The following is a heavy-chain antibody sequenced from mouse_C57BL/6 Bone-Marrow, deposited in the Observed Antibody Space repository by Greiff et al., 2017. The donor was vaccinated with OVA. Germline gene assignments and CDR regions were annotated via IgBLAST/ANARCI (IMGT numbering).Heavy chain of an antibody. CDR3: ARRCYFDY. CDR1: GYAFTNYL. V-gene: IGHV1-54*01. CDR2: INPGSGGT. J-gene: IGHJ2*01. Sequence: QVQLQQSGAELVRPGTSVKVSCKASGYAFTNYLIEWVKQRPGQGLEWIGVINPGSGGTNYNEKFKGKATLTADKSSSTAYMQLSSLTSEDSAVYFCARRCYFDYWGQGTTLTVSS.